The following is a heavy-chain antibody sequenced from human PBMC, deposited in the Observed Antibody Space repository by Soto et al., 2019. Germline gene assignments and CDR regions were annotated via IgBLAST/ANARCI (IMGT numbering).Heavy chain of an antibody. D-gene: IGHD3-22*01. CDR2: IHNSGTS. J-gene: IGHJ5*01. CDR3: ARDFYDSVGYTWFDS. Sequence: SETLSLTCTVSGDSSTSYYWGWIRQAPGKGLEWIGHIHNSGTSTHNPSLNGRVTISIDMSKKQFSLKLTSLTSADTAVYYCARDFYDSVGYTWFDSWSQGTLVTVSS. V-gene: IGHV4-59*01. CDR1: GDSSTSYY.